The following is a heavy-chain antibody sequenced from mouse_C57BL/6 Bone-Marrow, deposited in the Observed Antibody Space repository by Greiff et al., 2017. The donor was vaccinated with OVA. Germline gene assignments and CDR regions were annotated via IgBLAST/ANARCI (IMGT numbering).Heavy chain of an antibody. CDR3: TTRGGNSWFDY. J-gene: IGHJ3*01. V-gene: IGHV14-1*01. D-gene: IGHD2-1*01. Sequence: VQLKQSGAELVRPGASVKLSCTASGFNFKDYYMHWVKQRPEQGLEWIGRIDPEDGDTDYAPKFQGKATMTADTSSNTAYLQLSSLTSEDTAVYYCTTRGGNSWFDYWGQGTPVTVSA. CDR2: IDPEDGDT. CDR1: GFNFKDYY.